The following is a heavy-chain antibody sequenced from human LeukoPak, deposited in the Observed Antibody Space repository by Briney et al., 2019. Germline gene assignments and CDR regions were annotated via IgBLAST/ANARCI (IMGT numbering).Heavy chain of an antibody. Sequence: SETLSLTCTVSGGSISSSSYYWGWIRQPPGKGLEWIGYIYYSGSTNYNPSLKSRVTISVDTSKNQFSLKLSSVTAADPAVYFCARVSPRRWIHPYFDYWGQGTLVSVSS. D-gene: IGHD5-24*01. CDR1: GGSISSSSYY. V-gene: IGHV4-61*05. CDR2: IYYSGST. CDR3: ARVSPRRWIHPYFDY. J-gene: IGHJ4*02.